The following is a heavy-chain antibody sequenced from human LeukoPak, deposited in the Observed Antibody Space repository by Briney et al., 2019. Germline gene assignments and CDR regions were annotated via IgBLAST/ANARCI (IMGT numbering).Heavy chain of an antibody. J-gene: IGHJ4*02. CDR1: AFSLSAYN. CDR2: ISYTGTYI. D-gene: IGHD1-26*01. CDR3: VRDRGTYRPIDY. Sequence: PGGSLRLSRAASAFSLSAYNMNWVRQAPGKGLEWVSSISYTGTYIYYADSVKGRFTISRDNAQNSLYLQMNSLRAEDTAIYYCVRDRGTYRPIDYWGQGTLVTVSS. V-gene: IGHV3-21*04.